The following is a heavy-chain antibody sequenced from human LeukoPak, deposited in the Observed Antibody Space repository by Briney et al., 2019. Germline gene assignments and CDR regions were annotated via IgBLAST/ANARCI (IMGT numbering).Heavy chain of an antibody. CDR1: GFTFSSYA. D-gene: IGHD6-19*01. V-gene: IGHV3-23*01. CDR2: ISGSGGGT. CDR3: AKDRQWLVRVSAFDI. J-gene: IGHJ3*02. Sequence: GGSLRLSCAASGFTFSSYAMSWVRQAPGKGLEWVSAISGSGGGTYYADSVKGRFTISRDNSKNTLYLQMNSLRAEDTAVYYCAKDRQWLVRVSAFDIWGQGTMVTISS.